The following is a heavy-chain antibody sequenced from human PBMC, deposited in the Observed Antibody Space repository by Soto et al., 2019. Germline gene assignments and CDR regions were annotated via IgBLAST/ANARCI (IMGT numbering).Heavy chain of an antibody. CDR2: ISASSSYI. CDR3: ARGSIVATSLTPFDF. Sequence: EVQLVESGGGLVQPGGSLRLSCAASGFTFSSYSMNWVRQAPGKGLEWVSSISASSSYIYYADSVKGRFTVSRDNAKSSLYLQINSLRDEDTAVYYCARGSIVATSLTPFDFWGQGTLVIVSS. J-gene: IGHJ4*02. D-gene: IGHD5-12*01. V-gene: IGHV3-21*01. CDR1: GFTFSSYS.